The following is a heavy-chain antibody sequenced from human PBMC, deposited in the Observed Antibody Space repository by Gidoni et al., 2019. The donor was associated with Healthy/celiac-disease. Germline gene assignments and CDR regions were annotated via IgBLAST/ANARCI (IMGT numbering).Heavy chain of an antibody. J-gene: IGHJ4*02. D-gene: IGHD1-26*01. CDR2: IYHSGST. Sequence: GLEWIGSIYHSGSTYYNPSLKSRVTISVDTSKNQFSLKLSSVTAADTAVYYCARAGGAYATFDYWGQGTLVTVSS. CDR3: ARAGGAYATFDY. V-gene: IGHV4-38-2*02.